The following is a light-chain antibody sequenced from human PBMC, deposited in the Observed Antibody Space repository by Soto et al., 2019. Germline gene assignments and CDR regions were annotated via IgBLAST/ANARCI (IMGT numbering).Light chain of an antibody. CDR3: QQCATAPLT. CDR1: QTVLKNY. V-gene: IGKV3-20*01. J-gene: IGKJ1*01. CDR2: DAS. Sequence: EIVLTQSPDTLSLSPGERATLSCRTSQTVLKNYLAWYQQKPGQAPRLLIYDASRRASGIPDRFSGSGSGTDFTLTINRLEPEDIAVYYCQQCATAPLTFGQGTRVEIK.